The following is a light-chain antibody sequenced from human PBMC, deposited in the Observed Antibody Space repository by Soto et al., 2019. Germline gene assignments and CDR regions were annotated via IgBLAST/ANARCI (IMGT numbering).Light chain of an antibody. Sequence: QSALTQPASVSGSPGQWITISCAGTNSDVGNYNLVSWYQHHPGKATRLIIYAVSKRPSGISDRFSGSKSGSTASLTISGLQPEDEADYHCCSYAGNTTFKFGGGTQLTVL. CDR1: NSDVGNYNL. J-gene: IGLJ2*01. V-gene: IGLV2-23*02. CDR3: CSYAGNTTFK. CDR2: AVS.